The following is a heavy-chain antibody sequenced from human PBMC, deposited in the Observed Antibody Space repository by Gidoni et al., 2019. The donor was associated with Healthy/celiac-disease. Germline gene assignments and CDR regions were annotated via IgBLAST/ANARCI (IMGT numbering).Heavy chain of an antibody. D-gene: IGHD2-2*01. V-gene: IGHV4-34*01. J-gene: IGHJ6*02. Sequence: EINHSGSTNYNPSLKSRVTISVDTSKNQFSLKLSSVTAADTAVYYCASGRKNIVVVPAAKRSGMDVWGQGTTVTVSS. CDR3: ASGRKNIVVVPAAKRSGMDV. CDR2: INHSGST.